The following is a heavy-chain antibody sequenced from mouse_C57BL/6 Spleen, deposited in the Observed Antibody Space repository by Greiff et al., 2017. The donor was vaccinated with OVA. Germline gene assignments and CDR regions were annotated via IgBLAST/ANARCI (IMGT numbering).Heavy chain of an antibody. Sequence: QVQLQQPGTELVKPGASVKLSCKASGYTFTSYWMHWVKQRPGQGLEWIGNINPSNGGTNYNEKFKSKATLTVDKSSSTAYMQRSSLTSDDSAVYYCARSSYYDPMDYWGQGTSVTVSS. D-gene: IGHD2-4*01. CDR1: GYTFTSYW. CDR3: ARSSYYDPMDY. V-gene: IGHV1-53*01. CDR2: INPSNGGT. J-gene: IGHJ4*01.